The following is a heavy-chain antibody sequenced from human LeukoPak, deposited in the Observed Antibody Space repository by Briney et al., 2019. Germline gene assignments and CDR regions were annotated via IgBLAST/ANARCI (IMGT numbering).Heavy chain of an antibody. D-gene: IGHD3-9*01. J-gene: IGHJ6*03. CDR2: IIPIFGTA. V-gene: IGHV1-69*06. Sequence: ASVKVSCKASGGTFSSYAISWARQAPGQGLEWMGRIIPIFGTANYAQKFQGRVTITADKSTSTAYMELSSLRSEDTAVYYCARDRPDILTGYYKNHYYYYYMDVWGKGTTVTVSS. CDR3: ARDRPDILTGYYKNHYYYYYMDV. CDR1: GGTFSSYA.